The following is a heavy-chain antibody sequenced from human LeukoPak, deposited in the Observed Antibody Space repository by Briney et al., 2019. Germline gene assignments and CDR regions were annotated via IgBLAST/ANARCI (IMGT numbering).Heavy chain of an antibody. CDR1: GGSISIGSYY. CDR2: IYTSGST. CDR3: ARDLRGGYYYDSWYFDY. J-gene: IGHJ4*02. Sequence: PSQTLSLTCTVSGGSISIGSYYWSWIRQPAGKGLEWIGRIYTSGSTNYNPSLKSRVTISVDTSKNQFSLKLSSVTAADTAVYYCARDLRGGYYYDSWYFDYWGQGTLVTVSS. V-gene: IGHV4-61*02. D-gene: IGHD3-22*01.